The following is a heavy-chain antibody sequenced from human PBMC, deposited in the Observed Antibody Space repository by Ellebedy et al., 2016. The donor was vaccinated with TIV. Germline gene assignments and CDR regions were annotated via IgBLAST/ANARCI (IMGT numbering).Heavy chain of an antibody. V-gene: IGHV4-34*01. Sequence: MPSETLSLTCAVYGGSFSGYYWSWIRQPPGRGLEFVGEVNHSGSTIYHPSLKSRVTVSVDTSKRQFSLQLSSVTAADTAVYYCARGGGAESYDSRGYYYYFHYWGQGTLVTVSS. CDR1: GGSFSGYY. CDR3: ARGGGAESYDSRGYYYYFHY. J-gene: IGHJ4*02. D-gene: IGHD3-22*01. CDR2: VNHSGST.